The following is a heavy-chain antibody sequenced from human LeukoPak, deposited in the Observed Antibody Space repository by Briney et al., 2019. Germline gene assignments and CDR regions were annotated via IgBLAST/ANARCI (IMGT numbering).Heavy chain of an antibody. CDR3: ARAAGHYYFDY. CDR2: ISSSSSYI. Sequence: GGSLRLSCAASGCTFSSYSMNWVRQAPGKGLEWVSSISSSSSYIYYADSVKGRFTISRDNAKNSLYLQMNSLRAEDTAVYYCARAAGHYYFDYWGQGTLVTVSS. D-gene: IGHD6-13*01. V-gene: IGHV3-21*01. CDR1: GCTFSSYS. J-gene: IGHJ4*02.